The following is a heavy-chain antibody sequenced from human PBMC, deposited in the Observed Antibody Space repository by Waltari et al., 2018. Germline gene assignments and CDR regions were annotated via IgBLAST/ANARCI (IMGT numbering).Heavy chain of an antibody. CDR1: GFSFDTEG. Sequence: EVQLLESGGGCVLGGGSLRVSCAASGFSFDTEGGTVVSQAPGKGLEWVANIKNDGSQTYYGDSVKGRFTISRDNAGNSLYLQMHSLRAEDTAVYYCARDSIYSGFYSYNYGMDVWGQGTTVTVSS. CDR3: ARDSIYSGFYSYNYGMDV. V-gene: IGHV3-7*01. CDR2: IKNDGSQT. D-gene: IGHD5-12*01. J-gene: IGHJ6*01.